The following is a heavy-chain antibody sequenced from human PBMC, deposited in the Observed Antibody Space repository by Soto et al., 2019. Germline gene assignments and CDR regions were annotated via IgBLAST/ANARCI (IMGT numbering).Heavy chain of an antibody. V-gene: IGHV4-34*01. J-gene: IGHJ4*02. CDR2: INHSGST. CDR3: GPRGAVADPRGY. Sequence: QVQLQQWGAGLLKPSESLSLTYAVYGGSISDFYWTWIRQLPGKGLDWIGDINHSGSTNYNPSRKSRVAISVDTSKNQFSVNLRSVTAADTAVYYCGPRGAVADPRGYWGQGTLVTVSS. CDR1: GGSISDFY. D-gene: IGHD6-19*01.